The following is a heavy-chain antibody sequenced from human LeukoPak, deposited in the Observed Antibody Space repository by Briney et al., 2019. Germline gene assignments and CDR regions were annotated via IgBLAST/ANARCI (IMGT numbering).Heavy chain of an antibody. CDR2: IKSKRGGETR. CDR1: GLTFSDAW. CDR3: XWLAKVYSTGDR. V-gene: IGHV3-15*01. Sequence: PGGSLRLSCGVSGLTFSDAWMSWVRQAPGKGLEWVGRIKSKRGGETRDYAAPVQGRFIISRDDTINTVYLQMNSLKTEDTAVYYCXWLAKVYSTGDRWGQGTLVTVSS. D-gene: IGHD2-8*02. J-gene: IGHJ5*02.